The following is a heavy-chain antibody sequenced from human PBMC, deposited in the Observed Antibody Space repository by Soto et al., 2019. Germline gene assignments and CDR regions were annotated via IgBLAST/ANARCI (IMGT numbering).Heavy chain of an antibody. CDR3: ARDPDYGDYWGYYFDY. V-gene: IGHV1-2*02. CDR1: GYTFAAYF. J-gene: IGHJ4*02. CDR2: INPVSGAT. D-gene: IGHD4-17*01. Sequence: ASVKVSCKTSGYTFAAYFIHWVRQAPGQGLEWMGWINPVSGATAYPQKFQGRVTLTRDTSITTVYMQLSSLRSDDTAVYYCARDPDYGDYWGYYFDYWGQGTPVTVSS.